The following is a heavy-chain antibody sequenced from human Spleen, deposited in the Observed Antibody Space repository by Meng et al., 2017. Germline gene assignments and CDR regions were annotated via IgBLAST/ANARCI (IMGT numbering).Heavy chain of an antibody. V-gene: IGHV1-3*01. D-gene: IGHD3-16*01. Sequence: QVQCVQSETEVKKPGASGKVSCKASGSTFISYTMHWVRQAPGQGLEWMGWINAGNGDTKYSLKFQGRVTITRDTSATTAYMELNSLRSEDTAVYYCARDGLRFAYSGNFDYWGQGTLVTVSS. J-gene: IGHJ4*02. CDR1: GSTFISYT. CDR2: INAGNGDT. CDR3: ARDGLRFAYSGNFDY.